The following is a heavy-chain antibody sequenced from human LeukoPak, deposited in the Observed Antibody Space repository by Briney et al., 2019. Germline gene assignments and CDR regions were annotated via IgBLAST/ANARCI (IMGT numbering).Heavy chain of an antibody. Sequence: KVSCKASGYTFTSYWIGWVRQMPGKGLEWMGIIYPGDSDTRYSPSFQGQVTISADKSISTAYLQWSSLKASDTAMYYCARQHNDYGDYWGQGTLVTVSS. CDR2: IYPGDSDT. CDR1: GYTFTSYW. V-gene: IGHV5-51*01. J-gene: IGHJ4*02. D-gene: IGHD4-17*01. CDR3: ARQHNDYGDY.